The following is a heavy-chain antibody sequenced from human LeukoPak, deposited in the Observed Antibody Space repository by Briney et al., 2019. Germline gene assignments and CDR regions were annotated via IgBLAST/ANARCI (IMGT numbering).Heavy chain of an antibody. CDR1: GFTFSSYW. Sequence: GGSLRLSCAASGFTFSSYWMSWVRQAPGKGLEWVAVISYDGSNKYYADSVKGRFTISRDNSKNTLYLQMNSLRAEDTAVYYCARGSDTMIVVVSPLGYWGQGTLVTVSS. CDR2: ISYDGSNK. V-gene: IGHV3-30-3*01. CDR3: ARGSDTMIVVVSPLGY. J-gene: IGHJ4*02. D-gene: IGHD3-22*01.